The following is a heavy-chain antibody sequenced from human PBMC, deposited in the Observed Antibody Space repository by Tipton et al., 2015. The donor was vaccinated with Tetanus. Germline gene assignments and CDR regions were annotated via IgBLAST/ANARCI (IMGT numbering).Heavy chain of an antibody. D-gene: IGHD6-19*01. CDR3: ARNTVAGTVTFDY. CDR2: INHSGST. Sequence: LRLSCAVYGGSFSGYYWSWIRQPPGKGLEWIGEINHSGSTNFNPSHKSRVTISVDTSKNQFSLKLSSVTAADTAVYYCARNTVAGTVTFDYWGQGTLVTVSS. V-gene: IGHV4-34*01. CDR1: GGSFSGYY. J-gene: IGHJ4*02.